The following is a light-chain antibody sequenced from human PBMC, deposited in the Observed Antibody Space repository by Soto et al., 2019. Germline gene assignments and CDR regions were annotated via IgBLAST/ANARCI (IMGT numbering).Light chain of an antibody. Sequence: DIPLTQSPSFLSASVGDRVTITCRASQGISSYLAWYQQKPGKAPNLLIHTASTLQSGVPSRFSGSGSGTEFTLTISSLQTEDLATYYCQQRNSYPITFGQGTRLE. CDR2: TAS. CDR3: QQRNSYPIT. J-gene: IGKJ5*01. CDR1: QGISSY. V-gene: IGKV1-9*01.